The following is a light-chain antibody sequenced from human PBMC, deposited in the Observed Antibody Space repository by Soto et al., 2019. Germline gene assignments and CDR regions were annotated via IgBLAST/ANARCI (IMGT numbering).Light chain of an antibody. Sequence: IQLTQSPSSLSASVGDRVTITCRASQGIRGYLAWYQQKPGKAPQLLIYAASTLQRGVPSRFSGSGSGTDFTLTINTLQPEDFATYYCLQHDTYPRTFGQGTKVDIK. J-gene: IGKJ1*01. CDR2: AAS. CDR1: QGIRGY. V-gene: IGKV1-9*01. CDR3: LQHDTYPRT.